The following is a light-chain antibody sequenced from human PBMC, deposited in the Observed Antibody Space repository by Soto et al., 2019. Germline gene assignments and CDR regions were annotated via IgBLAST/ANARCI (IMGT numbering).Light chain of an antibody. CDR2: EVT. Sequence: QSALTQPASVSGSPGQSIAISCTGTFSDVGGYDYVSWYQQHPDKAPKLMTYEVTKRPSGVSNRFSGSKSGNTASLTISGLQPEDEADYYCSSHTSGSTRVFGSGTKVTVL. J-gene: IGLJ1*01. CDR1: FSDVGGYDY. CDR3: SSHTSGSTRV. V-gene: IGLV2-14*01.